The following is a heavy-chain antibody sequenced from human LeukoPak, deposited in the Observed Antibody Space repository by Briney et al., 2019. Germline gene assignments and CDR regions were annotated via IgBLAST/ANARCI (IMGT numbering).Heavy chain of an antibody. Sequence: GGSLRLSCAASGFTFFDYEMNWVRQAPGKGLEWVSRSNSDGSSTSYADSVKGRFTISRDNSKNSLYLQMNSLRAEDTAIYYCAHRTAFDSWGQGTLVTVSS. D-gene: IGHD1-14*01. V-gene: IGHV3-74*01. CDR1: GFTFFDYE. CDR3: AHRTAFDS. CDR2: SNSDGSST. J-gene: IGHJ4*02.